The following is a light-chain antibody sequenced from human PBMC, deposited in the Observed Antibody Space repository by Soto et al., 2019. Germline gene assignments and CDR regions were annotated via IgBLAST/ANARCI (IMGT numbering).Light chain of an antibody. V-gene: IGLV1-40*01. J-gene: IGLJ2*01. CDR3: QSYDSSLRDVV. CDR2: GNS. CDR1: SSNIGAGYD. Sequence: QAVVTQPPSVSGAPGQRVTISCTGSSSNIGAGYDVHWYQQLPGTAPKLLIYGNSNRPSGVPDRFSGSKSGTSASLAITGLQAEDEADYYCQSYDSSLRDVVFGGGTQLTVL.